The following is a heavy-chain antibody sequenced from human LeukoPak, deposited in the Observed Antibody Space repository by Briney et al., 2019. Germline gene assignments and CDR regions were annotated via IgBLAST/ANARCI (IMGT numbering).Heavy chain of an antibody. D-gene: IGHD4-23*01. CDR3: ARDDYGANQFAN. Sequence: SETLSLTCTVSGGSINSYYWSWIRQPPGKGLEWIGNIYYSGSTKYNPSLKSRVTISVDTSKNQFSLKVRSVTAADTAVYYCARDDYGANQFANWGQGTLVTVSS. CDR1: GGSINSYY. J-gene: IGHJ4*02. CDR2: IYYSGST. V-gene: IGHV4-59*01.